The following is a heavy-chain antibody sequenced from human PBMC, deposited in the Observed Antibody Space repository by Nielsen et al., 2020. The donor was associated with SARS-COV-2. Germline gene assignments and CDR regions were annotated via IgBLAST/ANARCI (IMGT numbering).Heavy chain of an antibody. J-gene: IGHJ4*02. CDR3: ARDVVGVISGHY. Sequence: GGSLRLSCVASGFTFSTFWMTWVRQAPGKGLEWVANINQDGSERYYVDSVKGRFTIARDNAKNSLYLQMNSLKAEDTAVYYCARDVVGVISGHYWGQGTLVTVSS. V-gene: IGHV3-7*01. CDR2: INQDGSER. CDR1: GFTFSTFW. D-gene: IGHD3-10*01.